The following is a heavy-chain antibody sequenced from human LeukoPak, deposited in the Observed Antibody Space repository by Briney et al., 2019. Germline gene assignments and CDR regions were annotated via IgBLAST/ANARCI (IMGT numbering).Heavy chain of an antibody. Sequence: PGGSLRLSCAASGFTVSSNYMSWVRQAPGKGLEWVSVIYSGGSTYYADSVKGRFTISRDNSKNTLYLQMNSLRAEDTAVYYCARSPAYCGGDCHFDYWGQGTLVAVSS. CDR2: IYSGGST. CDR1: GFTVSSNY. D-gene: IGHD2-21*02. CDR3: ARSPAYCGGDCHFDY. J-gene: IGHJ4*02. V-gene: IGHV3-53*01.